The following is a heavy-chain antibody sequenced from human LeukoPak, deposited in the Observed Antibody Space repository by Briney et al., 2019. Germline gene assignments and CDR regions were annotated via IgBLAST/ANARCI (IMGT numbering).Heavy chain of an antibody. CDR2: IYSVGTT. CDR3: ARGQPYYYDRRDYSVPHV. CDR1: GFTVSSVS. D-gene: IGHD3-22*01. V-gene: IGHV3-53*01. Sequence: GGSLRLSCAASGFTVSSVSMSWVRQAPGKGLEWVSLIYSVGTTYYADSVKGRFIISRDDSKNTLYLQMNSLRAEDTAVYYCARGQPYYYDRRDYSVPHVCGQGTLVTVSS. J-gene: IGHJ4*02.